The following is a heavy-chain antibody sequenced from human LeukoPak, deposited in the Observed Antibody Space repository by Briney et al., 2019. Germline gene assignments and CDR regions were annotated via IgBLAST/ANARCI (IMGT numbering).Heavy chain of an antibody. D-gene: IGHD6-19*01. CDR3: ATYSTGRYKGLEY. J-gene: IGHJ4*02. Sequence: PGGSLRLSCAASGLAFSGYSMNWVRQAPGKGLEWVSSISSSSSYIYYADSVKGRFTISRDNAENSLYLQMNSLRAEDTAVYYCATYSTGRYKGLEYWGQGTLVTVSS. CDR1: GLAFSGYS. V-gene: IGHV3-21*04. CDR2: ISSSSSYI.